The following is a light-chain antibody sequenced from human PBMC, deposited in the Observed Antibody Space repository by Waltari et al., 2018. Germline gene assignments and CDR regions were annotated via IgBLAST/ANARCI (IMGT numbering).Light chain of an antibody. Sequence: QSALTQPRSVSGSPGQSVTISCTGTSSDVGGYNYLSGYQTHPGKTPKLMIHDVSKRPSGVPVRFSGSKSGNTASLTISGLQADDEADYYCCSYAGSYTFIFGGGTELTVL. CDR2: DVS. CDR1: SSDVGGYNY. V-gene: IGLV2-11*01. CDR3: CSYAGSYTFI. J-gene: IGLJ2*01.